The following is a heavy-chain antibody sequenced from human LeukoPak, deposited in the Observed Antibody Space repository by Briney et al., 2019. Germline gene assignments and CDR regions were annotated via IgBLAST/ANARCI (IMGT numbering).Heavy chain of an antibody. CDR1: GFTFDDYA. V-gene: IGHV3-9*01. D-gene: IGHD6-13*01. CDR2: ISWNSGSI. J-gene: IGHJ2*01. CDR3: AKDSEARSISWYSHFDL. Sequence: GGSLRLSCAASGFTFDDYAMHWVRQAPGKGLEWVSGISWNSGSIGYADSVKGRFTTSRDNAKNSLYLQMNSLRAEDTALYYCAKDSEARSISWYSHFDLWGRGTLVTVSS.